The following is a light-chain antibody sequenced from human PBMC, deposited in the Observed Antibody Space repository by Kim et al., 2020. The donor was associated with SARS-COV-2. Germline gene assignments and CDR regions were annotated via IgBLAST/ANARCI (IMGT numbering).Light chain of an antibody. CDR2: KAS. Sequence: DIQMTQSPSTLSASVGDRVTITCRASQSISNWLAWYQQKPGKAPKLLIYKASNLQSGVPSRFSGSGSGTEFSLTISSLQPDDFATYYCQQYTTYPLTFGGGTKVDIK. CDR1: QSISNW. V-gene: IGKV1-5*03. CDR3: QQYTTYPLT. J-gene: IGKJ4*01.